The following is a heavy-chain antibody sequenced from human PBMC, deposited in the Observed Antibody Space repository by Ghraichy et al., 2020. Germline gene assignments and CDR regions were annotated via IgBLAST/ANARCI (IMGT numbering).Heavy chain of an antibody. D-gene: IGHD2-15*01. V-gene: IGHV3-53*04. CDR1: GFTVSNSF. CDR3: VRDLEVPGGCTGGTCYPYAFHI. Sequence: LSLTCEVSGFTVSNSFMSWVRQAPGKGLEWVSVLYSGGTTYYTDSVKGRFTISRHTSTNTLFLQMNSLRPEDTAVYYCVRDLEVPGGCTGGTCYPYAFHIWGQGTMVTVSS. CDR2: LYSGGTT. J-gene: IGHJ3*02.